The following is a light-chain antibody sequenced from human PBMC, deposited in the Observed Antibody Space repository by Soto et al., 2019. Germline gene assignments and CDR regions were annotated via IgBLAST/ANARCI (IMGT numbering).Light chain of an antibody. CDR3: YSYDSSLSHNYV. J-gene: IGLJ1*01. V-gene: IGLV1-40*01. Sequence: QSVLTQPPSLSVSPGQRVTISFTGSSSNIGADYDVHWYRQLPGAAPKLLITGSSYRPSGVPDRFSGSKSGTSAYLAISGLQAEDEADYYCYSYDSSLSHNYVFGTGTKVTVL. CDR1: SSNIGADYD. CDR2: GSS.